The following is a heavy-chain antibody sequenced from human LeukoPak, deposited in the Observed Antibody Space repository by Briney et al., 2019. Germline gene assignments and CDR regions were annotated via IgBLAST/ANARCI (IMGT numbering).Heavy chain of an antibody. Sequence: PGGSLRLSCAASGFTFSDYYMSWIRQAPGKGLEWVSYISSSGSTIYYADSVKGRFTIPRDNAKNSLYLQMNSLRAEDTAVYYCARSPDNYDILTGSGYYFDYWGQGTLVTVSS. CDR3: ARSPDNYDILTGSGYYFDY. V-gene: IGHV3-11*01. J-gene: IGHJ4*02. CDR1: GFTFSDYY. CDR2: ISSSGSTI. D-gene: IGHD3-9*01.